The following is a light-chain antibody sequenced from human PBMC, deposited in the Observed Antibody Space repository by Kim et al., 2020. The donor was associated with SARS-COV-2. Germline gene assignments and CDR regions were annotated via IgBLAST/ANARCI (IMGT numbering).Light chain of an antibody. CDR3: QQTYSVPYT. Sequence: LQMTQSPSSLSASVGDRVTITCRASQSISTFLNWYQQKPGKAPKFLIFASSSLQSGVPSRFSGSGSETRFTLTISSLQPEDAATYYCQQTYSVPYTFGQGTKLEI. CDR2: ASS. CDR1: QSISTF. J-gene: IGKJ2*01. V-gene: IGKV1-39*01.